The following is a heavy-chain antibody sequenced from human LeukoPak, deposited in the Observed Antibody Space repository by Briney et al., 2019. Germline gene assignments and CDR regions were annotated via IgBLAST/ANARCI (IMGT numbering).Heavy chain of an antibody. D-gene: IGHD2-2*01. CDR3: ARHAKVVCSSTSCYSGWFDP. CDR2: IYPGDSDT. Sequence: GEALKISFKGSGCRFTSYWIGWVRQMPGKGLEWMGIIYPGDSDTRYSPSFQGQVTISADKSISTAYLQWSSLKPSDTAMYYCARHAKVVCSSTSCYSGWFDPWGQGTLVTVSS. J-gene: IGHJ5*02. CDR1: GCRFTSYW. V-gene: IGHV5-51*01.